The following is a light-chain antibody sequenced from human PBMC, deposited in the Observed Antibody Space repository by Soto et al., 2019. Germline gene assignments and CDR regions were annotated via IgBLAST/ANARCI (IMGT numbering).Light chain of an antibody. J-gene: IGLJ1*01. Sequence: QSVLTQPASVSGSPGQSITISCTGTSSDVGGYNYVSWYQQHPGKAPKLMIYEVSNRPSGVSNRFSGSKSGNTASLTISGPQAEDEADYYCSSYTSSSTPVFGTGTKLTVL. CDR2: EVS. V-gene: IGLV2-14*01. CDR1: SSDVGGYNY. CDR3: SSYTSSSTPV.